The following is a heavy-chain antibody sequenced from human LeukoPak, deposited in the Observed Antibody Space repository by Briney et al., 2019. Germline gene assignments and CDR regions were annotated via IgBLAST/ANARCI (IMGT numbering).Heavy chain of an antibody. CDR3: ARGLVLLWFGELSGGDPFDY. Sequence: GGSLRLSCAASGFTFSSYAMSWVRQVPGKGLEWVSAISGSGGSTYYADSVKGRFTISRDNSKNTLYLQMNSLRAEDTAVYYCARGLVLLWFGELSGGDPFDYWGQGTLVTVSS. D-gene: IGHD3-10*01. V-gene: IGHV3-23*01. CDR2: ISGSGGST. CDR1: GFTFSSYA. J-gene: IGHJ4*02.